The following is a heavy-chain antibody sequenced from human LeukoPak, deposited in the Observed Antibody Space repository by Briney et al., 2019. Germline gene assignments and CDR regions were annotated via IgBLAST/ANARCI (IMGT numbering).Heavy chain of an antibody. CDR2: INHSGST. Sequence: SETLSLTCAVYGGSFSGYYWSWIRQPPGKGLEWIGEINHSGSTNYNPSLKSRVTISVDTSKNQFSLKLSSVTAADTAVYYCARGPYYGSGSYHREGWFDPWGQGTLVTVSS. CDR3: ARGPYYGSGSYHREGWFDP. J-gene: IGHJ5*02. CDR1: GGSFSGYY. D-gene: IGHD3-10*01. V-gene: IGHV4-34*01.